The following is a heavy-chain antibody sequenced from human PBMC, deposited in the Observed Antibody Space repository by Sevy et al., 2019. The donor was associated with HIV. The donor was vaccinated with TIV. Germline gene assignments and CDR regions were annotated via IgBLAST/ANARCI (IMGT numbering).Heavy chain of an antibody. Sequence: GGSLRLSCAASGFTFHTYWMQWVRQAPGKVLEWVANIRQDGNEIYYADSVKGRFTISRDNAMQSLYLEMNNLRVEDSGIYYCARRYFDVWGQGTLVTVSS. CDR2: IRQDGNEI. CDR1: GFTFHTYW. J-gene: IGHJ4*02. CDR3: ARRYFDV. V-gene: IGHV3-7*01. D-gene: IGHD3-16*02.